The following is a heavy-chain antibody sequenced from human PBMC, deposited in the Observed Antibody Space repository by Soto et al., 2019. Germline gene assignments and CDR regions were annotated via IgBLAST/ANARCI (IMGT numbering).Heavy chain of an antibody. V-gene: IGHV4-39*01. CDR1: GGPISSSSYY. CDR2: IYYSGST. CDR3: ARHLSEDFSLAAIARDYFAY. Sequence: PSETLSLTCTVSGGPISSSSYYWGWIRQHPEKGLEWIGSIYYSGSTYYNPSLKSRVTISVDTSKNQFSLKLSSVTAADTAVYYCARHLSEDFSLAAIARDYFAYRSQGTLDTVSA. D-gene: IGHD3-3*01. J-gene: IGHJ4*02.